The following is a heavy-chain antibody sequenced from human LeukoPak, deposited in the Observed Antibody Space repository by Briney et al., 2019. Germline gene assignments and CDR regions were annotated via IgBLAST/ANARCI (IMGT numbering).Heavy chain of an antibody. CDR2: ISGSDGST. Sequence: GSLRLSCATSGFTFSSYTMNWVRQAPGKGLEWVSGISGSDGSTYYADSVKGRFTISRDNSKNTLYLQMNSLRVEDTAVYYCAKDPPGAGPDFDCWGQGTLVTVSS. CDR1: GFTFSSYT. D-gene: IGHD6-19*01. V-gene: IGHV3-23*01. J-gene: IGHJ4*02. CDR3: AKDPPGAGPDFDC.